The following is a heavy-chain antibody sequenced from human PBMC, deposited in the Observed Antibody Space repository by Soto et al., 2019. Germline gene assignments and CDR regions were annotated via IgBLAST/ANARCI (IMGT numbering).Heavy chain of an antibody. D-gene: IGHD2-15*01. V-gene: IGHV2-70*04. CDR3: ARTQYGYCSGGSCYDY. CDR2: IDWDDDK. CDR1: GFSLSTSGKR. J-gene: IGHJ4*02. Sequence: SGPTLVNPTQTLTLTCTFSGFSLSTSGKRVSWIRQPPGKALEWLARIDWDDDKFYSTSLKTRLTISKYTSKNQVVLIMTNMDPVDTATYYCARTQYGYCSGGSCYDYWGQGTLVTVSS.